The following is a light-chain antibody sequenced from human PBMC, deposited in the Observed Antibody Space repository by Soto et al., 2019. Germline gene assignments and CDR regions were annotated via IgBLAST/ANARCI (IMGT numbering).Light chain of an antibody. CDR3: IQALQTPFT. J-gene: IGKJ4*01. CDR1: QSLLHSTGRYY. Sequence: MTQSPLSLPVTPGEPASISCRSSQSLLHSTGRYYLDWYLQKPGQSPQLLIYLGSHRASGVPDRFSGSGSGTDFTLTISRVEAEDVGIYYCIQALQTPFTFGGGTRVEIK. CDR2: LGS. V-gene: IGKV2-28*01.